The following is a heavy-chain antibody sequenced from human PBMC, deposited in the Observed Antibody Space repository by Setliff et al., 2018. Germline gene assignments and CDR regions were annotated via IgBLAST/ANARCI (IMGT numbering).Heavy chain of an antibody. CDR2: INPGGGSA. Sequence: ASVKVSCKASGYTFVNYGINWVRQAPGQGLEWMGIINPGGGSASVVDNFQDRVTMTRDTSTSTVYLDLSSLRSEDTAVYYCARGGKAADARKGLFENWGQGTLVTV. V-gene: IGHV1-46*01. D-gene: IGHD6-13*01. J-gene: IGHJ4*02. CDR1: GYTFVNYG. CDR3: ARGGKAADARKGLFEN.